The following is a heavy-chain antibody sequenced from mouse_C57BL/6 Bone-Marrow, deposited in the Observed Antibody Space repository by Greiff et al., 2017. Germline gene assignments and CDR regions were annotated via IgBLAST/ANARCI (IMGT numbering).Heavy chain of an antibody. Sequence: VQVVESGAELARPGASVKLSCKAYGYTFTSYGISWVKQRTGQGLEWIGEIYPRSGNTYYNEKFKGKATLTADKSSSTAYMELRSLTSEDSAVYFCARRIYYDYGYWGQGTTLTVSS. D-gene: IGHD2-4*01. J-gene: IGHJ2*01. V-gene: IGHV1-81*01. CDR2: IYPRSGNT. CDR1: GYTFTSYG. CDR3: ARRIYYDYGY.